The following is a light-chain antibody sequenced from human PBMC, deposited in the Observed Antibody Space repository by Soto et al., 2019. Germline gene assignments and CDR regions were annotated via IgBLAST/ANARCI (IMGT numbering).Light chain of an antibody. J-gene: IGKJ4*01. V-gene: IGKV3-15*01. CDR2: GAS. Sequence: MTQSPSSLSASVGDRATLSCRASQSVITNYLAWYRQKPGQAPRLLIYGASSRATGIPARFSGSGSGTEFTLTISSLQSEDFAVYYCQQYNNWPLTFGGGTKVDIK. CDR3: QQYNNWPLT. CDR1: QSVITN.